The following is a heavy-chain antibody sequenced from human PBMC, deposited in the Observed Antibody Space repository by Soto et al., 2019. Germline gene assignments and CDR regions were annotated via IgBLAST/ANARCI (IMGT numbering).Heavy chain of an antibody. D-gene: IGHD1-26*01. V-gene: IGHV3-9*01. CDR1: GFTFDDYA. CDR3: AKATAPLTFYTTVAY. CDR2: ISLNSNSI. J-gene: IGHJ4*02. Sequence: VQLVESGGGLVQPGRSLSLSCAASGFTFDDYAMHWVRQAPGKGLEWVSGISLNSNSICYADSVRGRFTISRDNANKSLYLQMNSLSAEDTALYYCAKATAPLTFYTTVAYWGPGTLVTVSS.